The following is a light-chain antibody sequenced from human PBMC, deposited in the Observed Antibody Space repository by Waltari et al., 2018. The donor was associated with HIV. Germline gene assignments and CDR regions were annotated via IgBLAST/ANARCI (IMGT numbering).Light chain of an antibody. CDR1: QNIGTK. CDR3: QQYETCCS. CDR2: AAS. V-gene: IGKV1-5*03. J-gene: IGKJ2*01. Sequence: DIHMPQSPPTLTVSVGESVTMSCRASQNIGTKVAWYQQRPGKATTLILYAASTPVSGVPSRFSGSGSGTQFTLTIASLQPDDFAIYFCQQYETCCSFGRGTMLEV.